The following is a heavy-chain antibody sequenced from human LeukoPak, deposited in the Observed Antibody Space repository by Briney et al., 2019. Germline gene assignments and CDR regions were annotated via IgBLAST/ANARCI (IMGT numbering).Heavy chain of an antibody. V-gene: IGHV1-46*01. CDR2: INPSGGST. CDR3: ARGYGSGSYYLLYYFDY. D-gene: IGHD3-10*01. J-gene: IGHJ4*02. CDR1: GYTFTTYY. Sequence: ASVKVSCKASGYTFTTYYMLWVRQAPGQGLEWMGIINPSGGSTSYAQKFQGRVTMTRDTSTSTVYMELSRLRSEDTAVYYCARGYGSGSYYLLYYFDYWGQGTLVTVSS.